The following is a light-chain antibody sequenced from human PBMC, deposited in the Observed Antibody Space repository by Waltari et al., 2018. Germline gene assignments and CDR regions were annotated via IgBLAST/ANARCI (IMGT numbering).Light chain of an antibody. CDR1: RLRAYY. V-gene: IGLV3-19*01. Sequence: SSELTQDPAVSVAMGQTVWITCQGDRLRAYYANWYHQKPGQAPLLVMYGKNNRPSGIPDRFSGSYSGDTASLTITGAQAEDEGAYYCNSRDSSGHPFVFGTGTKLTVL. J-gene: IGLJ1*01. CDR2: GKN. CDR3: NSRDSSGHPFV.